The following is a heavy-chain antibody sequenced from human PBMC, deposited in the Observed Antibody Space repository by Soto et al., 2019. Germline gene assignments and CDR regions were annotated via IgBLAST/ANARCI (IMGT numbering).Heavy chain of an antibody. CDR2: ISGSGGST. V-gene: IGHV3-23*01. CDR1: GFTFSSYA. D-gene: IGHD3-9*01. CDR3: AKANYDILTGYPVSLDY. Sequence: GGSLRLSCAASGFTFSSYAMSWVRQAPGKGLEWVSAISGSGGSTYYADSVKGRFTISRDNSKNTLYLQMNSLRAEDTAVYYCAKANYDILTGYPVSLDYWGQGTLVTVSS. J-gene: IGHJ4*02.